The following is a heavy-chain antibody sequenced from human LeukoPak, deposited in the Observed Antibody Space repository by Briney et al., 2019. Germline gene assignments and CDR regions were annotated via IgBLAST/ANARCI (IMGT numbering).Heavy chain of an antibody. D-gene: IGHD3-22*01. Sequence: GESLKISCKGSGYSFTSYWIGWVRQMPGKGLEWMGIIYPGDSDTRYSPSFQGQVTISADKSISTAYLQWSSLKASDTAMYYCARHPLMAYYYDSSGYLMEYYFDYWGQGTLVTVSS. CDR1: GYSFTSYW. J-gene: IGHJ4*02. CDR2: IYPGDSDT. V-gene: IGHV5-51*01. CDR3: ARHPLMAYYYDSSGYLMEYYFDY.